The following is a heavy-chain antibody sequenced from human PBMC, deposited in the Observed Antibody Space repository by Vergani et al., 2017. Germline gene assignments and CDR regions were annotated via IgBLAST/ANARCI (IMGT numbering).Heavy chain of an antibody. J-gene: IGHJ4*02. D-gene: IGHD5-12*01. CDR2: ISYDGSNK. V-gene: IGHV3-30-3*01. Sequence: QVQLVESGGGVVQPGRSLRLSCAASGFTFSSYAMHWVRQAPGKGLEWVAVISYDGSNKYYADSVKGRFTISRDNSKNTLYLQMNSLRAEDTAVYYCAKDSSPWPRYFDYWGQGTLVTVSS. CDR3: AKDSSPWPRYFDY. CDR1: GFTFSSYA.